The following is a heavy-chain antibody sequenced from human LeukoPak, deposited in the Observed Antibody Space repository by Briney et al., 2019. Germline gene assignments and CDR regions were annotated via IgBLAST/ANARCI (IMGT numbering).Heavy chain of an antibody. CDR3: ARDIVVVPAAILSYYYYYYGMDV. CDR1: GFTFSSYA. Sequence: GGSLRLSCAASGFTFSSYAMHWVRQAPGKGLEWVAVISYDGSNKYYADSVKGRFTISRDNSKYTLYLQMNSLRAEDTAVYYCARDIVVVPAAILSYYYYYYGMDVWGQGTTVTVSS. CDR2: ISYDGSNK. J-gene: IGHJ6*02. D-gene: IGHD2-2*01. V-gene: IGHV3-30*04.